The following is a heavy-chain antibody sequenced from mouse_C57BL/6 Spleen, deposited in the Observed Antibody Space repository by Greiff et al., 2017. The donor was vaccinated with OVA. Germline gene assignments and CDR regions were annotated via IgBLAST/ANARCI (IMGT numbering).Heavy chain of an antibody. CDR2: IHPSDSDT. J-gene: IGHJ4*01. V-gene: IGHV1-74*01. D-gene: IGHD2-2*01. Sequence: QVHVKQPGAELVKPGASVKVSCKASGYTFTSHWMHWVKQRPGQGLEWIGRIHPSDSDTNYNQKFKGKATLTVDKSSSTAYMQLSSLTSEDSAVYYCAISGLRGAMDYWGQGTSVTVSS. CDR3: AISGLRGAMDY. CDR1: GYTFTSHW.